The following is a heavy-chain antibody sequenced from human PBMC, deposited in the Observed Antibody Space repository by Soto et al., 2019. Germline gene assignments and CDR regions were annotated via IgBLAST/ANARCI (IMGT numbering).Heavy chain of an antibody. Sequence: EVQLVESGGGVVEPGGSLRLSCALSGLTFSKTWLSWVRQAPGKGLEWVGRIKSKNDGGTIDRIAPVKDRFIISRDDSTDTVYLQMNSMKTEDTAVYYCTTDPRYRGQGTLVTVSS. CDR1: GLTFSKTW. J-gene: IGHJ4*02. CDR3: TTDPRY. CDR2: IKSKNDGGTI. V-gene: IGHV3-15*01.